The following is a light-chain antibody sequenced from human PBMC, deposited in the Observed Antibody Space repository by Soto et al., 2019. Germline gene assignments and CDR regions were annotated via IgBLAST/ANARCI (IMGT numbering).Light chain of an antibody. Sequence: QSVLTQPPSASGTPGQRVTISCSGSSSNIGSNYVYWYQQLPGTAPKLLIYRNNQRPSVVPDRFSGSKSGTSASLAISGLRSEDEAYYYCAAWDDSLSGDVFGTGTKLTVL. J-gene: IGLJ1*01. V-gene: IGLV1-47*01. CDR3: AAWDDSLSGDV. CDR2: RNN. CDR1: SSNIGSNY.